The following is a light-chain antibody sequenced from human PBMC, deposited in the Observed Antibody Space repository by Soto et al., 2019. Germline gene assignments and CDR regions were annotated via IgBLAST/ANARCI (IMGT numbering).Light chain of an antibody. Sequence: DIQMTQSPSTLSASVGDRVTITCRASQSISSWLAWYQQKPGKAPKLLIYDASSLESGVPSRFSGSGSGTEFTLXISSLQPDDFATYYCQQYTSYYTFGQGTKLEIK. CDR2: DAS. V-gene: IGKV1-5*01. J-gene: IGKJ2*01. CDR1: QSISSW. CDR3: QQYTSYYT.